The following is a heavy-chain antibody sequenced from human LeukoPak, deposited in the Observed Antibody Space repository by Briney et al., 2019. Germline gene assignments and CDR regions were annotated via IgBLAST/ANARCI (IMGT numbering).Heavy chain of an antibody. Sequence: YPSETLSLTCTVSGGSISSYYWSWIRQPPGKGLEWIGYIYHSGSTKYNLSLKSRVTISVDTSKNQFSLKMSSVTAADTAVYYCARDGYSGNDGLWGQGTLVTVSS. D-gene: IGHD5-12*01. CDR2: IYHSGST. CDR3: ARDGYSGNDGL. V-gene: IGHV4-59*01. CDR1: GGSISSYY. J-gene: IGHJ4*02.